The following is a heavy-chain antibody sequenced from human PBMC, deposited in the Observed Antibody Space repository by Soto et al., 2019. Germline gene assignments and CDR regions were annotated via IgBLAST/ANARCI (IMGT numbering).Heavy chain of an antibody. Sequence: EVQLVESGGGLVQPGGSLRLSCAVSGFTVNNNYMSWVRQAPGKGLEWVSVIYSGGNTDYAESVRGRFTVSRDTSKNTLYLQMKSLRAEDTAIYYCTRDSSYYGAGRGVLDYWGQGTPVTVSS. CDR2: IYSGGNT. CDR3: TRDSSYYGAGRGVLDY. D-gene: IGHD3-10*01. J-gene: IGHJ4*02. V-gene: IGHV3-66*01. CDR1: GFTVNNNY.